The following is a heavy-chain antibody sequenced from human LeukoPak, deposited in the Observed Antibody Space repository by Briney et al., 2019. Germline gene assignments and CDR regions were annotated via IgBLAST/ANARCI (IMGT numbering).Heavy chain of an antibody. V-gene: IGHV4-34*01. CDR1: GGSFSGYY. CDR3: ARLAVAGPLHYGMDV. J-gene: IGHJ6*02. D-gene: IGHD6-19*01. Sequence: SETLSLTCAVYGGSFSGYYWSWIRQPPGKGLEWIGEINHSGSTNYNPSLKSRVTISVDTSKNQFSLKLSSVTAADTAVYYCARLAVAGPLHYGMDVWGQGTTVTVSS. CDR2: INHSGST.